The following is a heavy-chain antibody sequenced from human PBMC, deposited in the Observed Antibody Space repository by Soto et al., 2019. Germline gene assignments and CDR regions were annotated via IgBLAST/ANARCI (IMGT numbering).Heavy chain of an antibody. V-gene: IGHV1-2*04. CDR1: GYTFTANY. J-gene: IGHJ6*02. CDR2: INPNSGAT. CDR3: AREISSSWMDV. Sequence: ASVKVSCKASGYTFTANYLHWVRQAPGQGLEWMGWINPNSGATNYAQRFQAWVTMTRDTSISTAYMELSRLTFDDTAVYYCAREISSSWMDVWGQGTTVTVSS. D-gene: IGHD6-13*01.